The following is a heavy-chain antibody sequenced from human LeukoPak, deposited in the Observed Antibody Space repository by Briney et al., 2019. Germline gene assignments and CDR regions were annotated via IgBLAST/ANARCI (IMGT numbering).Heavy chain of an antibody. Sequence: SETLSLTCAVYGGSYSGYWWNWIRQPPGKGLEWIGEINHSGSANYNPSLKSRVTRSLDTSKNQFSLKLSSVTAADTAVYYCARGRFPHNWNYVGFDYWGQGTLVTVSS. CDR3: ARGRFPHNWNYVGFDY. V-gene: IGHV4-34*01. CDR1: GGSYSGYW. D-gene: IGHD1-7*01. CDR2: INHSGSA. J-gene: IGHJ4*02.